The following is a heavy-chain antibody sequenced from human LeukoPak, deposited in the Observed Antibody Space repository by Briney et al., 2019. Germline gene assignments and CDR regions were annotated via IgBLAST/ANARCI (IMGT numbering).Heavy chain of an antibody. V-gene: IGHV4-34*01. J-gene: IGHJ4*02. CDR2: MNHARGT. Sequence: SETLSLTCAVYGGSFSGYYWSWIRQPPGKGLEWIGEMNHARGTNYNPSLKSRVTISADTSKKQFSLKLSSVTAADTAVYYCARAQGRLVPPAYWGQGTPVTVSS. CDR3: ARAQGRLVPPAY. D-gene: IGHD3-10*01. CDR1: GGSFSGYY.